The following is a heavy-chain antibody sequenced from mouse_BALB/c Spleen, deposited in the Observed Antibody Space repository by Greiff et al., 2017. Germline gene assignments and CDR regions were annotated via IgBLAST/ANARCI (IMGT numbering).Heavy chain of an antibody. CDR3: ASPDYYGSGGGC. D-gene: IGHD1-1*01. CDR1: GYSFTSYW. J-gene: IGHJ2*01. Sequence: QVHLQQSGPQLVRPGASVKISCKASGYSFTSYWMHWVKQRPGQGLEWIGMIDPSDSETRLNQKFKDKATLTVVKSSSTAYMQLSSPTSENSAVLYCASPDYYGSGGGCWGQGTTHTVTS. V-gene: IGHV1S74*01. CDR2: IDPSDSET.